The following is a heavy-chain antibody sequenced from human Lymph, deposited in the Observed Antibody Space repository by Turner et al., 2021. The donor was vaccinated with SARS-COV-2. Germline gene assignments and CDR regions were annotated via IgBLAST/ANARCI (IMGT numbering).Heavy chain of an antibody. D-gene: IGHD2-8*01. CDR1: GGSISSSSYY. CDR3: ARAPFIIVLMMYASGYFDN. Sequence: QLQLQESGPGLVKPSETLSLTCTVSGGSISSSSYYWGWIRQPPGKGLEWIGSIYYIGSTYYNPSLKSRVTISVDTSKNQFSLKLSSVTAADTAVYYCARAPFIIVLMMYASGYFDNWGQGTLVTVSS. V-gene: IGHV4-39*01. CDR2: IYYIGST. J-gene: IGHJ4*02.